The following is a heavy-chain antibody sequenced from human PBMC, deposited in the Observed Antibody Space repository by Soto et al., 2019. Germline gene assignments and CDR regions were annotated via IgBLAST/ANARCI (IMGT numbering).Heavy chain of an antibody. Sequence: ASVKVSCKASGYTFTGYYMHWVRQAPGQGLEWMGWINPNSGGTKYAQKFQGRVTMTRDTSISTAYMELSRLRSDDTAVYYCARDQSSSSLDYWGQGTPVTVSS. D-gene: IGHD6-6*01. CDR3: ARDQSSSSLDY. CDR2: INPNSGGT. V-gene: IGHV1-2*02. J-gene: IGHJ4*02. CDR1: GYTFTGYY.